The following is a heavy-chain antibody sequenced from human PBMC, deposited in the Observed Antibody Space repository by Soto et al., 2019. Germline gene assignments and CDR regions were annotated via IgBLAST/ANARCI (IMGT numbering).Heavy chain of an antibody. CDR3: ATERIAAAAYYGMDV. D-gene: IGHD6-13*01. J-gene: IGHJ6*02. V-gene: IGHV4-59*01. Sequence: QVQLQESGPGLVKPSETLSLTCTVSGGSISSYYWSWIRQPPGKGLEWIGYIYYSGSTNYNPSLKRRVTISVDTSKNQFSLKLSSVTAADTAVYYCATERIAAAAYYGMDVWGQGTTVTVSS. CDR1: GGSISSYY. CDR2: IYYSGST.